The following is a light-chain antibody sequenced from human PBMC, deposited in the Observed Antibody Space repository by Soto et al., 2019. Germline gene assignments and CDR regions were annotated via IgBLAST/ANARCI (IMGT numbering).Light chain of an antibody. CDR3: QQYGSSSGLLT. CDR1: QSVSNTY. Sequence: EIVFTQSPGTLSLSPGERATLSCRASQSVSNTYLAWYQQKPGQAPRLLIYDASSRATGIPDRFSGSGSGTDFTLTISRLEXEDFAVYYCQQYGSSSGLLTFGPGTKVDIK. CDR2: DAS. J-gene: IGKJ3*01. V-gene: IGKV3-20*01.